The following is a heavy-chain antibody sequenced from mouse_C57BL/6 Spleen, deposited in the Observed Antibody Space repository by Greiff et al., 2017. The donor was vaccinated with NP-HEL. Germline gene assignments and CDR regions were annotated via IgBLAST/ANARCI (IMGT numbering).Heavy chain of an antibody. J-gene: IGHJ1*03. D-gene: IGHD1-1*01. CDR3: ARQGYGSRGWYFDV. CDR2: ISNGGGST. V-gene: IGHV5-12*01. CDR1: GFTFSDYY. Sequence: DVKLVESGGGLVQPGGSLKLSCAASGFTFSDYYMYWVRQTPEKRLEWVAYISNGGGSTYYPDTVKGRFTISRDNAKNTLYLQMSRLKSEDTAMYYCARQGYGSRGWYFDVWGTGTTVTVSS.